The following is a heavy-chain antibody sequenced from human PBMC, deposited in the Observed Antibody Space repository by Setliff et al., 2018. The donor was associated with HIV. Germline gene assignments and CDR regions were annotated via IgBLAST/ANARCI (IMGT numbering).Heavy chain of an antibody. CDR3: ARLYYYGSGNYNDAFDI. J-gene: IGHJ3*02. D-gene: IGHD3-10*01. CDR2: IYYSGST. Sequence: SETLSLTCTVSGDSISSSSYYWGWIRQPPGKGLEWIGSIYYSGSTYYNPSLKSRVTISVDTSKHQFSLRLSSVTAADTAVYYCARLYYYGSGNYNDAFDIWGQGTMVTVSS. CDR1: GDSISSSSYY. V-gene: IGHV4-39*07.